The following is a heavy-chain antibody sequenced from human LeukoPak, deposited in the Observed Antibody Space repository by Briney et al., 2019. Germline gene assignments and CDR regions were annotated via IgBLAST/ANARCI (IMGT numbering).Heavy chain of an antibody. Sequence: GGSLRLSCAASGFTFDDYTMHWARQAPGKGLEWLSLITRDAGSTFYADSVKGRFTISRDNNRNSLYLQMNNLRTEDTALYYCANEKTLTFDYWGRGTLVTVS. CDR3: ANEKTLTFDY. CDR1: GFTFDDYT. V-gene: IGHV3-43*01. D-gene: IGHD3-9*01. J-gene: IGHJ4*02. CDR2: ITRDAGST.